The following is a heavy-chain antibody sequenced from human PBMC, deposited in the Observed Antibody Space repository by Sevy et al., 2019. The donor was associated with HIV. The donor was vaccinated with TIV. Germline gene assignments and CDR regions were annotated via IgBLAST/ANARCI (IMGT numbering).Heavy chain of an antibody. Sequence: ASVRVSCKVSGYTLTELSMHWVRQAPGRGLEWMGRFDPEDGETIYAQKFQGRVTLTEDTSTDTAYMELSSLRSEDTAVYYCATAREYYYDSSGYFDFWGQGSLVTVSS. D-gene: IGHD3-22*01. CDR3: ATAREYYYDSSGYFDF. CDR1: GYTLTELS. J-gene: IGHJ4*02. CDR2: FDPEDGET. V-gene: IGHV1-24*01.